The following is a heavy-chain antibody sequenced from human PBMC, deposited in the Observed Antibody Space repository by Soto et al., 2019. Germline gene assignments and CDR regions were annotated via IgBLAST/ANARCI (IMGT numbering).Heavy chain of an antibody. D-gene: IGHD1-26*01. CDR2: IYWDDDK. Sequence: QITLKESGPTLVKPTQTLTLTCTFSGFSLSTSGVGVGWIRQPPGKALEWLALIYWDDDKRYSPSLKSRLTITNDTSKNQVVLTMTNMDPVDTATYYCAHRGSGSYPWYFDLWGRGTLVTVSS. J-gene: IGHJ2*01. V-gene: IGHV2-5*02. CDR1: GFSLSTSGVG. CDR3: AHRGSGSYPWYFDL.